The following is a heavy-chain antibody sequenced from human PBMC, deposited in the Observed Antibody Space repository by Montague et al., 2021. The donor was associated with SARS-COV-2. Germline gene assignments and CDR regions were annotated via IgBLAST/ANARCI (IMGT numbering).Heavy chain of an antibody. CDR2: ISGSGGNT. Sequence: SLRLSCAASGYSFINYTMGWVRQAPGKGLEWVSDISGSGGNTYFADSVRGRFTISRDNSKNTLYLQMNSLRAEDTAVYYCVRKNYYGSGSFSTFDYWGQGTLVTVSS. D-gene: IGHD3-10*01. V-gene: IGHV3-23*01. CDR3: VRKNYYGSGSFSTFDY. CDR1: GYSFINYT. J-gene: IGHJ4*02.